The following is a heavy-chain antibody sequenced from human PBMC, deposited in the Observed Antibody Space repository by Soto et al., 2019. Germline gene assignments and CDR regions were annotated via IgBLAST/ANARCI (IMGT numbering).Heavy chain of an antibody. V-gene: IGHV4-4*02. J-gene: IGHJ4*02. CDR3: ARDFKAPNDAWAFDY. CDR1: GASIFSSDW. CDR2: ISHGGTT. Sequence: SETLSLTCAVSGASIFSSDWWNWVRQPPGKGLEWIGEISHGGTTIYNPSLRGRVTISVDVSKNHFSLNLTSVTAADTAVYYCARDFKAPNDAWAFDYWGQGTLVTVSS. D-gene: IGHD3-16*01.